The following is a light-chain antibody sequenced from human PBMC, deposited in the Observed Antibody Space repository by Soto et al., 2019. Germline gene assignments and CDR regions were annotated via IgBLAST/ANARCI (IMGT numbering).Light chain of an antibody. CDR2: AAS. Sequence: EIVLTQSPDTLSLFQGERATLSCRASQSVSSTYLAWYQQKPGQAPRPLISAASSRATGTPDRFSGSGSGTDFTLTISRLEPEDFAVYYCQQYGSSRWTFGQGTKVDTK. J-gene: IGKJ1*01. CDR3: QQYGSSRWT. CDR1: QSVSSTY. V-gene: IGKV3-20*01.